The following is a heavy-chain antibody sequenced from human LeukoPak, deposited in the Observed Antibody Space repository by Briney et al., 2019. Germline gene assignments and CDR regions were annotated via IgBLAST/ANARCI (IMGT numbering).Heavy chain of an antibody. CDR3: ARSDYDFWSGYYSNWFDP. CDR2: IYYSGST. V-gene: IGHV4-31*03. Sequence: PSETLSLTCTVSGGSISSGGYYWSWIRQHLGKGLEWIGYIYYSGSTYYNPSLKSRVTISVDTSKNQFSLKLSSVTAADTAVYYCARSDYDFWSGYYSNWFDPWGQGTLVTVSS. J-gene: IGHJ5*02. CDR1: GGSISSGGYY. D-gene: IGHD3-3*01.